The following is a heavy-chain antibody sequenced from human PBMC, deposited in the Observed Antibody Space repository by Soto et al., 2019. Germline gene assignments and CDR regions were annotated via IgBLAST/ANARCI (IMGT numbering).Heavy chain of an antibody. CDR1: GGTFSSYA. V-gene: IGHV1-69*06. Sequence: GASVKVSCKASGGTFSSYAISWVRQAPGQGLEWMGGIIPIFGTANYAQKFQGRVTITADKSTSTAYMELSSLRSEDTAVYYCARGGQWLAPTYNWFDPWGQGTLVTVSP. CDR2: IIPIFGTA. J-gene: IGHJ5*02. CDR3: ARGGQWLAPTYNWFDP. D-gene: IGHD6-19*01.